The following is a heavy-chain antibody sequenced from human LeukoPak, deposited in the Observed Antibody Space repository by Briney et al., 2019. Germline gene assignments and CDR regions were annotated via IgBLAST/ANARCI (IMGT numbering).Heavy chain of an antibody. Sequence: GGSLRLSCAASGFTFSNAWMSWVRQAPGKGLEWVGRIKSKTDGGTTDYAAPVKGRFTISRDDSKNTLYLQMDSLRAEGSAVYYCAKNAGYSYGLYYFDYWGQGTLVTVSS. CDR1: GFTFSNAW. CDR2: IKSKTDGGTT. J-gene: IGHJ4*02. CDR3: AKNAGYSYGLYYFDY. D-gene: IGHD5-18*01. V-gene: IGHV3-15*01.